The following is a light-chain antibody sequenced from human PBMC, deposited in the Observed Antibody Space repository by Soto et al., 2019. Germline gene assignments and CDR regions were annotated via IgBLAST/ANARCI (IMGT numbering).Light chain of an antibody. CDR1: SSNIGGNA. Sequence: QAVVTQPPSASGTPGQRVTISCSGSSSNIGGNAVSWYQQLPGTAPKLLIYRNNQRPSGVSDRFSGSRSGTSASLAISGLQSEDEADYYCAAWDDNLNGVVFGGGTKLTVL. J-gene: IGLJ2*01. CDR3: AAWDDNLNGVV. CDR2: RNN. V-gene: IGLV1-44*01.